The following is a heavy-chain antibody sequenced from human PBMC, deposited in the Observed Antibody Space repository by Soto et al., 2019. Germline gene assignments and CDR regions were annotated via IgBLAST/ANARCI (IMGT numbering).Heavy chain of an antibody. Sequence: GGSLRLSCAASGFTFSSYAMSWVRQAPGKGLEWVSAISGSGGSTYYADSVKGRFTISRDNSKNTLYLQMNSLRAEDMAVYYCAKYDSSSLWFGDLMGAFDIWGQGTMVTVSS. CDR3: AKYDSSSLWFGDLMGAFDI. D-gene: IGHD3-10*01. CDR2: ISGSGGST. CDR1: GFTFSSYA. J-gene: IGHJ3*02. V-gene: IGHV3-23*01.